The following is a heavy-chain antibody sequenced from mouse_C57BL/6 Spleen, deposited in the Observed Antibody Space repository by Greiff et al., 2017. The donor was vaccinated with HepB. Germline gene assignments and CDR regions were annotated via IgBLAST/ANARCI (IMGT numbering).Heavy chain of an antibody. D-gene: IGHD1-1*01. Sequence: EVHLVESGGGLVQPGGSLKLSCAASGFTFSDYYMYWVRQTPEKRLEWVAYISNGGGSTYYPDTVKGRFTISRDNAKNTLYLQMSRLKSEDTAMYYCARHQDGSSSFAYWGQGTLVTVSA. CDR1: GFTFSDYY. V-gene: IGHV5-12*01. CDR2: ISNGGGST. CDR3: ARHQDGSSSFAY. J-gene: IGHJ3*01.